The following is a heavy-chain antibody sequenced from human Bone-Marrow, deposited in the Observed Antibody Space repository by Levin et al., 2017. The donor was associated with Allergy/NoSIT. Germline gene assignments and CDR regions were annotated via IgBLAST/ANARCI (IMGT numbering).Heavy chain of an antibody. CDR3: ARGSYSPTY. V-gene: IGHV3-7*01. Sequence: GESLKISCAASGFTFSSYSMNWVRQAPGKGLEWVANIKQDGGEQYYVDSVKGRFTISRDNAKNSLFLQMNSLRAEDTAVYYCARGSYSPTYWGQGTLVTVSS. CDR1: GFTFSSYS. D-gene: IGHD4-11*01. J-gene: IGHJ4*02. CDR2: IKQDGGEQ.